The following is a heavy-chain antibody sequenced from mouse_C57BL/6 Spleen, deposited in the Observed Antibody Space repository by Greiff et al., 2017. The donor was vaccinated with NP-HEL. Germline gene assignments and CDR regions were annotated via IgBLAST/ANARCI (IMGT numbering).Heavy chain of an antibody. D-gene: IGHD1-1*01. Sequence: QVQLKESGAELARPGASVKLSCKASGYTFTSYGISWVKQRTGQGLEWIGEIYPRSGNTYYNEKFKGKATLTADKSSSTAYMELRSLTSEDSAVYFCARWDYGSSYGYFDYWGQGTTLTVSS. CDR3: ARWDYGSSYGYFDY. J-gene: IGHJ2*01. CDR1: GYTFTSYG. V-gene: IGHV1-81*01. CDR2: IYPRSGNT.